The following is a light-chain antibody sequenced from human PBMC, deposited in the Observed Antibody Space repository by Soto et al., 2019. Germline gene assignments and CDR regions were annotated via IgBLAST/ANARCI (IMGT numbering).Light chain of an antibody. J-gene: IGKJ1*01. CDR1: QNINRY. Sequence: EIVLTQSPATLSLSPGERATLSCRASQNINRYLAWYHQKPGQPPRLLIFGASIRDTGVPDRISGSGSWTDFTLTISSLEPEDFAVYYCQQRSNWPPWTFGQGTKVDIK. CDR2: GAS. CDR3: QQRSNWPPWT. V-gene: IGKV3-11*01.